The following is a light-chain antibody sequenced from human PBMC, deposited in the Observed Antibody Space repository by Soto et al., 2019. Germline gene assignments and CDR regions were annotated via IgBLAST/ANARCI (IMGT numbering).Light chain of an antibody. CDR1: TSDIGFYDY. Sequence: QSALTQPASVSGSPGQSLTISCTGTTSDIGFYDYVSWYQQYPGKAPKLLIYGVTIRPSGISNRFSGSKSGNTASLTISGLQAEDEADYYCCSYAGSSTWVFGGGTKLTVL. V-gene: IGLV2-23*02. CDR2: GVT. J-gene: IGLJ3*02. CDR3: CSYAGSSTWV.